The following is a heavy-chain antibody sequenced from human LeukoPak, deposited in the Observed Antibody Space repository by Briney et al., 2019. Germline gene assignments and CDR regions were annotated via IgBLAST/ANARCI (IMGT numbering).Heavy chain of an antibody. D-gene: IGHD3-16*01. Sequence: GGSLRLSCAASGFTFSSYAMSWVRQAPGKGLEWVSTISNSDGKTYYADSVKGRFTISRDNSKNTLYLQMNSLRAEDTAVYYCAKDKVGHSDYFGGMGHDYWGQGTLVTVSS. CDR1: GFTFSSYA. V-gene: IGHV3-23*01. J-gene: IGHJ4*02. CDR2: ISNSDGKT. CDR3: AKDKVGHSDYFGGMGHDY.